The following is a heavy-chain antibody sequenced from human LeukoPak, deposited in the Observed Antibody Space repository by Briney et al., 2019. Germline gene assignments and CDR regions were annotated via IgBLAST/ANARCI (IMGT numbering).Heavy chain of an antibody. CDR1: GFTFSSYS. V-gene: IGHV3-21*01. Sequence: PGGSLRLSCAASGFTFSSYSMNWVRQAPGKGLEWVSSISSSSSYIYYADSVRGRFTISRDNAKNSLYLQMNSLRAEDTAVYYCARDFPYSPIMDVWGKGTTVTVSS. CDR2: ISSSSSYI. CDR3: ARDFPYSPIMDV. D-gene: IGHD5-12*01. J-gene: IGHJ6*04.